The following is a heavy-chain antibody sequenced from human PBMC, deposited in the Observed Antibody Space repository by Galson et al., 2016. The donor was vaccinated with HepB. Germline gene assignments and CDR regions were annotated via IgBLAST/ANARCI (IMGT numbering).Heavy chain of an antibody. J-gene: IGHJ6*03. CDR1: GFSFSNYW. D-gene: IGHD1-20*01. CDR2: IKQDGSEK. CDR3: AKDLGDRFITVYYYMDV. Sequence: SLRLSCAASGFSFSNYWMSWVRQAPGKGLEWVANIKQDGSEKNYVDSVKGRFTISRDNSQNTLYLQMNSLRAEDTAVYYCAKDLGDRFITVYYYMDVWGKGTTVTVSS. V-gene: IGHV3-7*03.